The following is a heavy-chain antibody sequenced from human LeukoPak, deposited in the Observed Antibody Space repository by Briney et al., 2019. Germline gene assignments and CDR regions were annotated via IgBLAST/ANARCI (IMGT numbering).Heavy chain of an antibody. D-gene: IGHD1-14*01. V-gene: IGHV4-39*07. CDR3: ARDPNYVTGPKGHGAFDI. CDR2: IYNSGST. J-gene: IGHJ3*02. CDR1: GGSISSSTYY. Sequence: PSETLSLTCSVSGGSISSSTYYWGWIRQPPGKGLEWIGNIYNSGSTYYNPSLKSRVTISVDTSKNQFSLKLSSVTAADTAVYYCARDPNYVTGPKGHGAFDIWGQGIMVTVSS.